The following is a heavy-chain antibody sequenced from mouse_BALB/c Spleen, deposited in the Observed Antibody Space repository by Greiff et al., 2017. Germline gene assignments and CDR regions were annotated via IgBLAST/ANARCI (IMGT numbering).Heavy chain of an antibody. D-gene: IGHD2-14*01. J-gene: IGHJ4*01. V-gene: IGHV3-2*02. Sequence: EVQRVESGPGLVKPSQSLSLTCTVTGYSITSDYAWNWIRQFPGNKLEWMGYISYSGSTSYNPSLKSRISITRDTSKNQFFLQLNSVTTEDTATYYCARERYDEAMDYWGQGTSVTVSS. CDR3: ARERYDEAMDY. CDR1: GYSITSDYA. CDR2: ISYSGST.